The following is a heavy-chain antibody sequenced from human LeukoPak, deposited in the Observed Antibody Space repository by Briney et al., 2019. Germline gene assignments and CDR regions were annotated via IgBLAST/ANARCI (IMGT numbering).Heavy chain of an antibody. Sequence: SETLSLTCTVSGGSISGHYWSWIRQPPGKGLEWIAYMYYSGSTNYNPSLKSRVSISVDASKNQFSLKLSSETAADAATYYCARVLTLRSGDYYMDAWGKGTTVTVSS. CDR3: ARVLTLRSGDYYMDA. J-gene: IGHJ6*03. CDR2: MYYSGST. CDR1: GGSISGHY. D-gene: IGHD3-10*01. V-gene: IGHV4-59*11.